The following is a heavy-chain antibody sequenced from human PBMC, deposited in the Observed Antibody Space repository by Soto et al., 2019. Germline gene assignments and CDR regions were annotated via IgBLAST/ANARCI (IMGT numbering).Heavy chain of an antibody. J-gene: IGHJ4*02. CDR2: ISSSGSTK. Sequence: QVQLVESGGGLVKPGGSLRLSCAASGFMFSDHYMSWIRQAPGKGLEWVSYISSSGSTKHYADSVKGRFTISRDNAKNSLYLQMNSLRAEDTAVYYCARESFGDHDFDYWGQGILVAVSS. CDR1: GFMFSDHY. CDR3: ARESFGDHDFDY. V-gene: IGHV3-11*01. D-gene: IGHD3-16*01.